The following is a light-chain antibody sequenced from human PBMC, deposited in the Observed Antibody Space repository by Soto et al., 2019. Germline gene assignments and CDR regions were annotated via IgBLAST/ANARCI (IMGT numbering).Light chain of an antibody. Sequence: SCELTQPPSVSVSPGQTASITCSGDKLGDKYACWYQQKPGQSPVLVIYQNSKRPSGIPERFSGSNSGNTATLTISGTQAMDEADYYCQAWDSSTYVVFGGGTKLTDL. CDR1: KLGDKY. CDR2: QNS. V-gene: IGLV3-1*01. J-gene: IGLJ2*01. CDR3: QAWDSSTYVV.